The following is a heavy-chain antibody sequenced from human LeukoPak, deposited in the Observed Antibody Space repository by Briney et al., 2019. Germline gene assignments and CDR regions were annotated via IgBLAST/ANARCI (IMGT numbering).Heavy chain of an antibody. J-gene: IGHJ4*02. CDR1: GGSFSGYY. CDR2: INHSGST. D-gene: IGHD6-6*01. Sequence: PSETLSLTCAVYGGSFSGYYWSWIRQPPGKGLEWIGEINHSGSTSYNPSLKSRVTISVDTSKNQLSLKLSSMSAADTAVYYCARQDSSSFDSWGQGTLVTVSS. CDR3: ARQDSSSFDS. V-gene: IGHV4-34*01.